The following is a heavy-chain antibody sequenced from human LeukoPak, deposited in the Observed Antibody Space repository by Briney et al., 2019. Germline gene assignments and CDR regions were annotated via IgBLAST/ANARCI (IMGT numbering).Heavy chain of an antibody. CDR2: IKPDGTKQ. D-gene: IGHD3-22*01. CDR3: ARHSNKYDYDSSGHYRSFDY. CDR1: GFTFSTYW. V-gene: IGHV3-7*01. Sequence: GGSLRLSCAASGFTFSTYWMTWVRQAPGRGLEWVANIKPDGTKQNYVDSVKGRFIISRDNSKNSLYLQMNSLRAEDTAFYFCARHSNKYDYDSSGHYRSFDYWGQGTLVSVSS. J-gene: IGHJ4*02.